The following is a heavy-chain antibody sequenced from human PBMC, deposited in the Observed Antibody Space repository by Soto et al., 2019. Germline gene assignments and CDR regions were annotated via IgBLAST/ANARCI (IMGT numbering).Heavy chain of an antibody. V-gene: IGHV1-2*04. D-gene: IGHD3-22*01. CDR1: GYTFTGYY. CDR3: ARDRAVVDPGVFDY. CDR2: INPNSGGT. Sequence: QVQLVQSGAEVKKPGASVKVSCKASGYTFTGYYMHWVRQAPGQGLEWMGWINPNSGGTNYAQKLQGWVTMTRDTSISTANMEQNRLRSDDTAVYYWARDRAVVDPGVFDYWGQGTLVTVSS. J-gene: IGHJ4*02.